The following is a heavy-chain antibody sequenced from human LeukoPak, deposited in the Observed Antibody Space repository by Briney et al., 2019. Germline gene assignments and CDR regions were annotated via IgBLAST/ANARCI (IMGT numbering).Heavy chain of an antibody. CDR1: GGSISSSSYY. Sequence: SETLSLTCTVSGGSISSSSYYWGWIRQPPGKGPEWIGSIYYSGSTYYSPSLKSRVTISVDTSKNQFSLKLSSVTAADTAVYYCARRIRGATANRFDPWGQGTLVTVSS. V-gene: IGHV4-39*01. J-gene: IGHJ5*02. D-gene: IGHD3-10*01. CDR3: ARRIRGATANRFDP. CDR2: IYYSGST.